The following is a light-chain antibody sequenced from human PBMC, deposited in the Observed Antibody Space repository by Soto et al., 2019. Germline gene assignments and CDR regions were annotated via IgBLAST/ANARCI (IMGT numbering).Light chain of an antibody. J-gene: IGLJ1*01. CDR2: DVN. CDR3: CSYAGRNLYV. CDR1: SSDVGGYNY. V-gene: IGLV2-11*01. Sequence: QSALTQPHSVSGSPGQSVTISCTGASSDVGGYNYVSWYRQDPDKAPKLVIYDVNRRPSGVPDRFSGSKSGNTASLTISGLRTEDEADYYCCSYAGRNLYVFGIGTKLTVL.